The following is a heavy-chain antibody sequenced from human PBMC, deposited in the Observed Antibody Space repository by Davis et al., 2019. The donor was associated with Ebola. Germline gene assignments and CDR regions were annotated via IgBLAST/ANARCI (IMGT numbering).Heavy chain of an antibody. V-gene: IGHV3-21*01. Sequence: GGSLRLSCVASGFTFSAYAMSWVRQAPGKGLEWVSSISSSSSYIYYADSVKGRFTISRDNAKNSLYLQMNSLRDEDTAVYYCARTYYYGSGSYYHFDYWGQGTLVTVSS. CDR1: GFTFSAYA. J-gene: IGHJ4*02. CDR2: ISSSSSYI. CDR3: ARTYYYGSGSYYHFDY. D-gene: IGHD3-10*01.